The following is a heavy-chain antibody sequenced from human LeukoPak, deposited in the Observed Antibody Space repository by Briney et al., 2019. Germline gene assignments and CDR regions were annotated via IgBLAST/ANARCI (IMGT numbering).Heavy chain of an antibody. CDR3: ASSGSYRFDY. CDR2: IIPIFGTA. D-gene: IGHD1-26*01. V-gene: IGHV1-69*13. Sequence: SVEVSCKASGGTFSSYAISWVRQAPGQGLEWMGGIIPIFGTANYAQKFQGRVTITADESTSTAYMELSSLRSEDTAVYYCASSGSYRFDYWGQGTLVTVSS. CDR1: GGTFSSYA. J-gene: IGHJ4*02.